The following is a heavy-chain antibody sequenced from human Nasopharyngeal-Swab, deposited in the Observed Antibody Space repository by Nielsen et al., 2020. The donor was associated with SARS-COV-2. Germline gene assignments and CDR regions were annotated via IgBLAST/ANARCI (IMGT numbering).Heavy chain of an antibody. CDR3: AKGAYSSGSYGGIGVGN. D-gene: IGHD3-10*01. V-gene: IGHV3-23*01. J-gene: IGHJ4*02. CDR2: ISSSGGST. Sequence: VGSLRLSCAASGFTFSSYAMSWVRQAPEKGLEWVSAISSSGGSTYYADSRKGRFTISRDNYQDTLYLQMNNLTADDTAVYYCAKGAYSSGSYGGIGVGNWGQGTLVTVSS. CDR1: GFTFSSYA.